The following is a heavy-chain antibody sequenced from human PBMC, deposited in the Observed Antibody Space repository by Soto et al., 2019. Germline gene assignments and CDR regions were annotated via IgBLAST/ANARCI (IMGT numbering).Heavy chain of an antibody. Sequence: QVQMVESGGGVVQPGRSLRLSCAASGFRFENYGMHGVRQAPGRGLEWVAIIWDDGSLQYYAAAVKGRFTISRDNSKNTLYLEMNSLRAEDTAVYYCANLWGDGYNLGQDYNGMDVWGQGTTVIVSS. CDR2: IWDDGSLQ. D-gene: IGHD3-10*01. V-gene: IGHV3-33*06. CDR3: ANLWGDGYNLGQDYNGMDV. CDR1: GFRFENYG. J-gene: IGHJ6*02.